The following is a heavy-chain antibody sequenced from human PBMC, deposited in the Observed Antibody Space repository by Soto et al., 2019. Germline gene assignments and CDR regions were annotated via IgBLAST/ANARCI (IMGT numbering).Heavy chain of an antibody. D-gene: IGHD3-3*01. CDR2: IDLVDSQT. Sequence: GESLKISGKGSGFSYSSYWSTCVRQTPGKGLEWVGGIDLVDSQTKYGPSVEGHVTISADKSVSTAYLEGNSLKASDTAIYYCTRRRILRFLKWRPYGLAVWGPGTTVTVSS. J-gene: IGHJ6*02. CDR1: GFSYSSYW. CDR3: TRRRILRFLKWRPYGLAV. V-gene: IGHV5-10-1*01.